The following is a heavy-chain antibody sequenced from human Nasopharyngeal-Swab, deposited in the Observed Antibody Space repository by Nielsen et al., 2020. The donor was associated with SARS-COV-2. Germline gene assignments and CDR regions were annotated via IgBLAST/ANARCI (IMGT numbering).Heavy chain of an antibody. D-gene: IGHD5-12*01. CDR1: GFIFKNYA. CDR3: AKDRDSGDDSGEYYHYYGMDV. Sequence: GGVLRLSCSASGFIFKNYAMNWVRQAPGRGLEWVSAISGADDSTKYADSVKGRFTISRDNSKNTLDLQMNSLRAEDTAMYYCAKDRDSGDDSGEYYHYYGMDVWGQGTSVTVS. CDR2: ISGADDST. J-gene: IGHJ6*02. V-gene: IGHV3-23*01.